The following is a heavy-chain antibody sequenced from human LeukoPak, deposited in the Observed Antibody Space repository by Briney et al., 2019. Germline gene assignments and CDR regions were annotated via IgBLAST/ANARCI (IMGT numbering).Heavy chain of an antibody. V-gene: IGHV4-4*07. CDR2: IYTSGST. J-gene: IGHJ4*02. CDR1: GGSISSYY. D-gene: IGHD1-26*01. CDR3: ARTNSGTYTGFDY. Sequence: SETLSLTCTVSGGSISSYYWTWIRQPAGKGLEWIGRIYTSGSTNYNPSLKSRVTMSLDTSTNQFSLKLTSVTAADTAVYYCARTNSGTYTGFDYWGQGTLVTVSS.